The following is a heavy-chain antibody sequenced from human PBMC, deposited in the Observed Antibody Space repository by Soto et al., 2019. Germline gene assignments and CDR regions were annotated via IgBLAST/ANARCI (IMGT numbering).Heavy chain of an antibody. CDR3: ASGYYYGSGSYGVITSHWSVEDYYYGMDV. Sequence: QVQLVQSGAEVKKPGSSVKVSCKASGGTFSSYAISWVRQAPGQGLEWMGGIIPIFGTANYAQKFQGRVTMTRDTSTSTVYMELSSLRSEDTAVYYCASGYYYGSGSYGVITSHWSVEDYYYGMDVWGQGTTVTVSS. V-gene: IGHV1-69*06. CDR1: GGTFSSYA. D-gene: IGHD3-10*01. J-gene: IGHJ6*02. CDR2: IIPIFGTA.